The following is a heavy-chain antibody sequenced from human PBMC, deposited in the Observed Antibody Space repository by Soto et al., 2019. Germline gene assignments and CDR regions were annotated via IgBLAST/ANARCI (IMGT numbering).Heavy chain of an antibody. J-gene: IGHJ4*02. CDR1: GGSFSGYY. V-gene: IGHV4-34*01. D-gene: IGHD4-17*01. CDR2: INHSGST. CDR3: ARRRDYGDPYYFDY. Sequence: PSETLSLTCAVYGGSFSGYYWSWIRQPPGKGLEWIGEINHSGSTNYNPSLKSRVTISVDTSKNQFSLKLSSVTAADTAVYYCARRRDYGDPYYFDYWGQGTLVTVSS.